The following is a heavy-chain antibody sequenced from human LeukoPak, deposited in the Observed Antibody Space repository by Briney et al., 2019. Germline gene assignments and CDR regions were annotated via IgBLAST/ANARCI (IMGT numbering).Heavy chain of an antibody. CDR2: IYYSGST. J-gene: IGHJ4*02. CDR1: GGSISSYY. CDR3: ARGVPEYYDFWSGYFYYFDY. V-gene: IGHV4-59*01. D-gene: IGHD3-3*01. Sequence: SETLSLTCTVSGGSISSYYWSWIRQPPGKGLEWIGYIYYSGSTNYNPSLKSRVNISVDTSKNQFSLKLTSVTAADTAVYYCARGVPEYYDFWSGYFYYFDYWGQGTLVTVSS.